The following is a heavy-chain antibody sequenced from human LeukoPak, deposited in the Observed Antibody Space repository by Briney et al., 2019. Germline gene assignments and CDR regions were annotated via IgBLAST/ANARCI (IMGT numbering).Heavy chain of an antibody. CDR1: GGSISSYY. V-gene: IGHV4-59*08. CDR2: IYYSGST. CDR3: ARRIYGDYGWYFDL. J-gene: IGHJ2*01. D-gene: IGHD4-17*01. Sequence: PSETLSLTCTVSGGSISSYYWSWIRQPPGKGLEWIGYIYYSGSTNYNPSLKSRVTISVDTSKNQFSLKLSSVTAADTAVYYCARRIYGDYGWYFDLWGRGTLVTVPS.